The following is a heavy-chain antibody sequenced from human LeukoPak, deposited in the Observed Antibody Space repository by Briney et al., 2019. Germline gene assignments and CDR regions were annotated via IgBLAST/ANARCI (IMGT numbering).Heavy chain of an antibody. Sequence: ASVKVSCKASGGTFSSYAISWVRQAPGQGLEWMRGIIPIFGTANYAQKFQGRVTITADESTSTAYMELSSLRSEDTAVYYCAREGGSYWNYYYYYMDVWGKGTTVTISS. CDR1: GGTFSSYA. V-gene: IGHV1-69*01. CDR3: AREGGSYWNYYYYYMDV. CDR2: IIPIFGTA. J-gene: IGHJ6*03. D-gene: IGHD1-26*01.